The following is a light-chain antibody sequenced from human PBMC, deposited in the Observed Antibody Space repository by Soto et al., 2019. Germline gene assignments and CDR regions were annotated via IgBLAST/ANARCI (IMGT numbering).Light chain of an antibody. J-gene: IGKJ5*01. CDR3: QHFGGTTFT. V-gene: IGKV3-20*01. CDR2: GAS. CDR1: QSVSSSY. Sequence: SQSVSSSYIAWYQQRPGQTPSLLIYGASTRATGIPDRFSGSGSGTHFTLTISRLEPGDFAVYYCQHFGGTTFTFGQGTRLEIK.